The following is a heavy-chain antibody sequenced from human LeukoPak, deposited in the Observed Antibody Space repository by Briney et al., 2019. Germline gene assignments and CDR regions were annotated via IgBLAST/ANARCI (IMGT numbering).Heavy chain of an antibody. D-gene: IGHD5-18*01. V-gene: IGHV3-23*01. CDR2: ISGSGGST. CDR3: AKDRTAMVEFDY. Sequence: PGGSLRLSCVASGFTFSSYAMSWVRQAPGKGLEWVSAISGSGGSTYYADSVKGRFTISRDNSKNTLYLQMNSLRAEDTAVYYCAKDRTAMVEFDYWGQGTLVTVSS. J-gene: IGHJ4*02. CDR1: GFTFSSYA.